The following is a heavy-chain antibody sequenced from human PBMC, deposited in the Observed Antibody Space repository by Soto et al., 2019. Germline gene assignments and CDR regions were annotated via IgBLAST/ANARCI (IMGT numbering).Heavy chain of an antibody. CDR1: GFTFSSYG. CDR3: AKKLNYALDP. CDR2: ISYDGSNK. D-gene: IGHD2-2*01. V-gene: IGHV3-30*18. Sequence: PGGSLRLSCAASGFTFSSYGMHWVRQAPGKGLEWVAVISYDGSNKYYADSVKGRFTISRDNSKNTLYLQMNSLRAEDTAVYYCAKKLNYALDPWGQGTLVTVSS. J-gene: IGHJ5*02.